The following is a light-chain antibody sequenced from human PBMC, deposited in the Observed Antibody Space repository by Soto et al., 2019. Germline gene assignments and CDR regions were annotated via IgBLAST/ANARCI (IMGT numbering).Light chain of an antibody. V-gene: IGKV3-20*01. CDR3: QQYGSSPRT. Sequence: EIGMTQSPGTLSLSPGERATLSCRASQSVSSSYLAWYQQKPGQAPRLLISGASARATGLPARFSGSGSGTEFTLTISSLQSEDFAVYYCQQYGSSPRTFGQGTMVDIK. CDR2: GAS. CDR1: QSVSSSY. J-gene: IGKJ1*01.